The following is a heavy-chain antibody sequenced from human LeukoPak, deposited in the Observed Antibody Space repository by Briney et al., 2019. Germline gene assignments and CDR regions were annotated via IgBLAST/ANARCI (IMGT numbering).Heavy chain of an antibody. Sequence: PGGSLRLSCAASGFTFSSYAMNWVRQAPGKGLEWVSAISGSSGSTYYADSVKGRFTISRDNSKNTLYLQMNSLRAEDTAVYYCAKGDDWNDVGYFDYWGQGTLVSVSS. V-gene: IGHV3-23*01. J-gene: IGHJ4*02. CDR2: ISGSSGST. CDR3: AKGDDWNDVGYFDY. D-gene: IGHD1-1*01. CDR1: GFTFSSYA.